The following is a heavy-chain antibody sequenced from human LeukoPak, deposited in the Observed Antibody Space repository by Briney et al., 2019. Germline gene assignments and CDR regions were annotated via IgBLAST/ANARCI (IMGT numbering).Heavy chain of an antibody. CDR3: ARVRARYVSDAFDI. J-gene: IGHJ3*02. D-gene: IGHD3-16*01. CDR1: GGSISSYY. Sequence: TSETLSLTCTVSGGSISSYYWSWIRQPPGKGLEWIGYIYYSGSTNYNPSLKSRVTISVDTSKNQFSLKLSSVTAADTAVYYCARVRARYVSDAFDIWGQGTMVTVSS. CDR2: IYYSGST. V-gene: IGHV4-59*01.